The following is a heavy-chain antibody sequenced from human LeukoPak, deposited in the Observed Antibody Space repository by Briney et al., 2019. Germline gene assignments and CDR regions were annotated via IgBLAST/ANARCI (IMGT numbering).Heavy chain of an antibody. CDR2: ISSTDDTI. CDR3: ARVKYHDYYYYMDV. CDR1: GFIFSACY. J-gene: IGHJ6*03. Sequence: GGSLRLSCAPSGFIFSACYMSRIRQAPGKGLECVLHISSTDDTIHYADSVKGRFAISRDNAENSLLVQMNSLRAEDTAVYYCARVKYHDYYYYMDVWGKGTTVTVSS. D-gene: IGHD2-2*01. V-gene: IGHV3-11*04.